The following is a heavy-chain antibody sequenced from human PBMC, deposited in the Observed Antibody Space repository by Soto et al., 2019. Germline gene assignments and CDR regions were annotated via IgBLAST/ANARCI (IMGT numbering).Heavy chain of an antibody. CDR3: ARDRVDTVDSNGFYEC. J-gene: IGHJ4*02. Sequence: LSLTCAVHGGSCSAYYWSWIRQTPGKRLEWTGAINHSGGTSYNRSLKSRVTISVDTSTSQCTLTLSSVSAAARAVYYRARDRVDTVDSNGFYECWGQGTPVTVAS. CDR1: GGSCSAYY. CDR2: INHSGGT. V-gene: IGHV4-34*01. D-gene: IGHD3-22*01.